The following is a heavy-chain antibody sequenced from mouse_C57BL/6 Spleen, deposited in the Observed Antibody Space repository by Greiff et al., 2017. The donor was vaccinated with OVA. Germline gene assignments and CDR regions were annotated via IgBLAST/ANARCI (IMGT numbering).Heavy chain of an antibody. CDR1: GFTFSDYG. CDR3: GREETWLRRAMGY. Sequence: DVKLVESGGGLVKPGGSLKLSCAASGFTFSDYGMHWVRQAPEKGLEWVAYISSGSSTIYYADTVKGRFTISRDNAKNTLFLQMTSLRSEDTAMYYCGREETWLRRAMGYWGQGASVTVSS. CDR2: ISSGSSTI. J-gene: IGHJ4*01. V-gene: IGHV5-17*01. D-gene: IGHD2-2*01.